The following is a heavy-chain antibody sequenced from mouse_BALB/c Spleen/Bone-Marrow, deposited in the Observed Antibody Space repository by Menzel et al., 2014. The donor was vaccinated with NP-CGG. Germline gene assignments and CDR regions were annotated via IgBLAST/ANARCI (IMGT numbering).Heavy chain of an antibody. Sequence: EVQLQQSGAELVKPGASVKLSCTASGFNIKDTYMHWVKQRPEQGLEWIGRIDPANGNTKYDPKFQGKATITADTSSNTAYLQLSSLTSEDTAVYYCARNGNCGAWFAHWGQGTLVTVSA. D-gene: IGHD2-1*01. V-gene: IGHV14-3*02. J-gene: IGHJ3*01. CDR1: GFNIKDTY. CDR2: IDPANGNT. CDR3: ARNGNCGAWFAH.